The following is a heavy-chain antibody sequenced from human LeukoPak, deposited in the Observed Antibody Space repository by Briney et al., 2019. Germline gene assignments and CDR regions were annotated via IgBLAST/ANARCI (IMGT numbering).Heavy chain of an antibody. Sequence: SETLSLTCTVSGGSISSSSFHWGWIRQPPGKGLEWIGTIFYSGSTYYNPSLKSRVTMSVDTYKNQFSLKLSSVTAADTAVYYCARQGYISGQGFRNNWFDPWGQGSLVTVSS. V-gene: IGHV4-39*01. D-gene: IGHD6-19*01. CDR3: ARQGYISGQGFRNNWFDP. J-gene: IGHJ5*02. CDR1: GGSISSSSFH. CDR2: IFYSGST.